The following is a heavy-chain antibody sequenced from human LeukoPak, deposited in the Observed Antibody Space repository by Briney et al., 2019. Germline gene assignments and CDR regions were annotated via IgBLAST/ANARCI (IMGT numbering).Heavy chain of an antibody. V-gene: IGHV3-30*02. CDR1: GLTFTNHG. J-gene: IGHJ4*02. Sequence: GGSLRLSCVTSGLTFTNHGFHWLRQAADKGLEWVAFVRNDGFDTYHSNSVKGRFSISRDDSNNTVYLQMNSLRAEDTALYYCARDRGKDYFGDWGQGTQVTVSS. CDR2: VRNDGFDT. CDR3: ARDRGKDYFGD. D-gene: IGHD4-23*01.